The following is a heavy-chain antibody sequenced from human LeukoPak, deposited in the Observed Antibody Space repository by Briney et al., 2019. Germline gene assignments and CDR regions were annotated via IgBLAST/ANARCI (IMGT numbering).Heavy chain of an antibody. CDR2: IIPIFGTA. V-gene: IGHV1-69*13. CDR3: ARVGFLEWLFFDY. D-gene: IGHD3-3*02. J-gene: IGHJ4*02. Sequence: SVKVSCKASGGTFSSYAISWVRQAPGQGLEWMGGIIPIFGTANYAQKFQGRVTITADESTSTAYMELSSLRSEDTAVYYCARVGFLEWLFFDYWRQGTLVTVSS. CDR1: GGTFSSYA.